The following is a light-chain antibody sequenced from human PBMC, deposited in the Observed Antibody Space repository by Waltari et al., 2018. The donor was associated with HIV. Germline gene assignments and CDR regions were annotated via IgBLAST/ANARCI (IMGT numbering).Light chain of an antibody. CDR3: AAWDGSHVV. CDR2: RNN. CDR1: SSNIGSYD. J-gene: IGLJ2*01. Sequence: QSVLTQPPSASGTPGQRVTISCSGSSSNIGSYDVSWYQQLPGTAPKLLIYRNNQRPSGVPVRFSGSKSGTSASLAISGRRAEDEADYYCAAWDGSHVVFGGGTKLTVL. V-gene: IGLV1-47*01.